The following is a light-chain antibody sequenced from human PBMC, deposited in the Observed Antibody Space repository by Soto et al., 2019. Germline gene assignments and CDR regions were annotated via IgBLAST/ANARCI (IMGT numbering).Light chain of an antibody. Sequence: QSVLTQPASVSGSPGQSITISCSGTTNDVDDYKYFSWYQQHPGKAPTLLIYDDNKRPSGIPDRFSGSKSGTSATLGITGFQTGDEADYYCGSWDSSLSAYVFGTGTKVTVL. CDR3: GSWDSSLSAYV. CDR2: DDN. J-gene: IGLJ1*01. CDR1: TNDVDDYKY. V-gene: IGLV1-51*01.